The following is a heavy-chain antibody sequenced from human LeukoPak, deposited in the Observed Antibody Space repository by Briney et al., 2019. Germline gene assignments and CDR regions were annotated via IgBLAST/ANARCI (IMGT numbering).Heavy chain of an antibody. J-gene: IGHJ4*02. D-gene: IGHD6-13*01. CDR1: GYTFTGYY. CDR3: ATISAGPARY. CDR2: IIPIFGTA. V-gene: IGHV1-69*06. Sequence: SVTVSCKASGYTFTGYYMHWVRQAPGQGLEWMGGIIPIFGTANYAQKFQGRVTITADKSTSTAYMELSSLRSEDTAVYYCATISAGPARYWGQGTLVTVSS.